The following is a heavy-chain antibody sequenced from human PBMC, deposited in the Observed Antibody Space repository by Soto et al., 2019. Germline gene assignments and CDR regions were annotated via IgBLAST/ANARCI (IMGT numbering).Heavy chain of an antibody. D-gene: IGHD3-3*01. CDR2: ISYDGSNK. J-gene: IGHJ6*03. V-gene: IGHV3-30*18. Sequence: GGSLRLSCAASGFTFSSYGMHWVRQAPGKGLEWVAVISYDGSNKYYADSVKGRFTISRDNSKNTLYLQMNSLRAEDTAVYYCAKDSAEWRPQYYYYYYMDVWGKGTTVTVSS. CDR1: GFTFSSYG. CDR3: AKDSAEWRPQYYYYYYMDV.